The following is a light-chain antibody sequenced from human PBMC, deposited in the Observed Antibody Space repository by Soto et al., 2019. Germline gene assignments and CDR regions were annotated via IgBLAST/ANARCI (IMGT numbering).Light chain of an antibody. Sequence: EIVLTQSPATLSLSPGERATLSCRASQSVGGYLDWYQQKPGQAPRLLIYDASNRASGIPARFSGSGSGTDVTLPISSLEPEDLAVYYCHQRSNWPPLTVGGGTKVEI. V-gene: IGKV3-11*01. J-gene: IGKJ4*01. CDR1: QSVGGY. CDR3: HQRSNWPPLT. CDR2: DAS.